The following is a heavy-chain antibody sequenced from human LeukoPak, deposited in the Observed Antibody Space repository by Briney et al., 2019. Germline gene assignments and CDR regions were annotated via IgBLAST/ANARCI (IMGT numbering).Heavy chain of an antibody. V-gene: IGHV1-8*03. CDR3: ARGKVTSRRNWFDP. Sequence: ASVKVSCKASGYTFTSYDINWVRQATGQGLEWMGWMNPNSGNTGYAQKFQGRVTITRNTSISTAYMELSSLRSEDTAVYYCARGKVTSRRNWFDPWGQGTLVTVSS. CDR1: GYTFTSYD. J-gene: IGHJ5*02. CDR2: MNPNSGNT.